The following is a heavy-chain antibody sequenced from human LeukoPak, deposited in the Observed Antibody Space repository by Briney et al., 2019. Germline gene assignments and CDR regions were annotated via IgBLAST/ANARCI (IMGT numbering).Heavy chain of an antibody. J-gene: IGHJ4*02. CDR1: GFTVSSNY. V-gene: IGHV3-53*01. CDR2: IYSGGST. D-gene: IGHD1-26*01. CDR3: AKEGWSGSHDFDY. Sequence: GGSLRLSCAASGFTVSSNYMSWVRQAPGKGLEWVSVIYSGGSTYYADSVKGRFTISRDNSKNTLYLQMNSLRAEDTAVYYCAKEGWSGSHDFDYWGQGTLVTVSS.